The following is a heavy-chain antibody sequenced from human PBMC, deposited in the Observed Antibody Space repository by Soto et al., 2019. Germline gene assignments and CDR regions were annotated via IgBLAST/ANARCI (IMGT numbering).Heavy chain of an antibody. V-gene: IGHV3-23*01. Sequence: GGSLRLSCAASGFTFSSYAMSWVRQAPGKGLESVLSISGSGGSTYYAVSVKGRFTISRDNSNNTLYLQMNSLRAEDTAVYYCAKDGRYSSGWFDYYYYYMDVWGKGTTVTVSS. D-gene: IGHD6-19*01. J-gene: IGHJ6*03. CDR3: AKDGRYSSGWFDYYYYYMDV. CDR2: ISGSGGST. CDR1: GFTFSSYA.